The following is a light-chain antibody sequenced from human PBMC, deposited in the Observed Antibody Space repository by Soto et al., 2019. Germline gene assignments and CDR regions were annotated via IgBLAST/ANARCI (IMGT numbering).Light chain of an antibody. CDR3: QSYDSSLSAVV. CDR1: SSNIGAGYD. V-gene: IGLV1-40*01. Sequence: QSVLTQPPSVSGAPGQRVTISCTGSSSNIGAGYDVPWYQQLPGTAPKLLIYGNSNRPSGVPDRFAGSKSGTSASLAITGLQAEVEADYYCQSYDSSLSAVVFGGGTKLTVL. J-gene: IGLJ2*01. CDR2: GNS.